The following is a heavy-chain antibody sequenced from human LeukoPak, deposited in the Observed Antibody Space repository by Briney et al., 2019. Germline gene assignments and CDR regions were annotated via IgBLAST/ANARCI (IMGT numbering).Heavy chain of an antibody. V-gene: IGHV4-4*07. J-gene: IGHJ4*02. CDR2: ISAGGST. Sequence: SETLSLTCTVSGDSVSTYYWSWVRQSTARGLEWVGRISAGGSTNYNPSLKSRVTVSRDTSKNQLFLKLSSVTAADTAVYYCARGKDDRGIFDYWGQGTLVNVSS. CDR3: ARGKDDRGIFDY. D-gene: IGHD5-24*01. CDR1: GDSVSTYY.